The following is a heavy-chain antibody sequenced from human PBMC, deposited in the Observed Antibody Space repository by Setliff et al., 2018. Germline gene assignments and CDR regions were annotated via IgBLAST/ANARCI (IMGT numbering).Heavy chain of an antibody. Sequence: SETLSLTCGVSGYSISSGHFWGWIRQPPGKGLEWLGNIFHSGSTYYNPTLNSRVTMSVDTSKNQFSLNLTSVTAADTAIYFCARAVDSSGYFPFWYFDLWGRGTLVTVSS. CDR1: GYSISSGHF. CDR2: IFHSGST. V-gene: IGHV4-38-2*01. D-gene: IGHD3-22*01. J-gene: IGHJ2*01. CDR3: ARAVDSSGYFPFWYFDL.